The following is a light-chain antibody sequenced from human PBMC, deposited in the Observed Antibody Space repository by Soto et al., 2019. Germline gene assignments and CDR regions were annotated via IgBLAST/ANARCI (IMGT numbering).Light chain of an antibody. CDR1: SSDVGNYEL. CDR3: CSFAGGSTYVV. V-gene: IGLV2-23*02. Sequence: QSALTQPASVSGSPGQSITISCIGTSSDVGNYELVSWYQQLPGKAPKLIIYEVTKRPSGVPNRFSGSKSGNTASLTISGLLAEYEADYHCCSFAGGSTYVVFGGGTKVTVL. CDR2: EVT. J-gene: IGLJ2*01.